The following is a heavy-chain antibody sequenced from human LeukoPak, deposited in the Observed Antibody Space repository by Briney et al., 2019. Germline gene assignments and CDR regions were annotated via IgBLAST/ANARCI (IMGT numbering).Heavy chain of an antibody. CDR3: AKRGESDGLYYFDS. D-gene: IGHD3-10*01. J-gene: IGHJ4*02. V-gene: IGHV4-4*07. CDR1: GGSISSYY. CDR2: IYTSGST. Sequence: PSETLSLTCTVSGGSISSYYWSWTRQPAGKGLEWIGRIYTSGSTNYNPSLKSRVTMSVDTSKNQFSLKLSSVTAADTAVYYCAKRGESDGLYYFDSWGQGTLVTVSS.